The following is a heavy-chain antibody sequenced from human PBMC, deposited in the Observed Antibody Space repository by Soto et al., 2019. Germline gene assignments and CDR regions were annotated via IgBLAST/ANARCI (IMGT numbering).Heavy chain of an antibody. V-gene: IGHV3-74*01. CDR2: VDPGGNV. J-gene: IGHJ4*02. D-gene: IGHD2-21*01. CDR3: IASPGATFF. Sequence: EVQLVESGGGLVQPGGSLRLSCAVSGFAFSNCWMHWIRQAPGKGLVWVSRVDPGGNVVYADSVKGRFTISRDNARNTLYLQMNNLRAEDTAVYYCIASPGATFFWGLVTLVTVSS. CDR1: GFAFSNCW.